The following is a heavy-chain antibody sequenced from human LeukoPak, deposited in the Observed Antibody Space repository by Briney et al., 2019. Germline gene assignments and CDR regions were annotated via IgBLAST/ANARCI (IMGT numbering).Heavy chain of an antibody. Sequence: SQTLSLTCSVSGGSISSGDYYWSWIRQPPGKGLEWIGYIYYSGSTYYNPSLKSRVTISVDTSKIQFSLKLSSVTAADTAVYYCARGFLEWLPIDYWGQGTLVTVSS. CDR2: IYYSGST. D-gene: IGHD3-3*01. CDR1: GGSISSGDYY. CDR3: ARGFLEWLPIDY. J-gene: IGHJ4*02. V-gene: IGHV4-30-4*08.